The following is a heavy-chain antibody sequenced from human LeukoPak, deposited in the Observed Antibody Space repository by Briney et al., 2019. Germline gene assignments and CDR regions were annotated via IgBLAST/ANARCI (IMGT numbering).Heavy chain of an antibody. CDR1: EFTFSSYS. J-gene: IGHJ3*02. D-gene: IGHD3-3*02. Sequence: GGSLRLSCAASEFTFSSYSMNWVRQAPGKGLEWVSSISSSSSYIYYADSVKGRFTISRDNAKNSLYLQMNSLRAEDTAVYYCARDHRIFGVVITPDAFDIWGQGTMVTVSS. CDR2: ISSSSSYI. V-gene: IGHV3-21*01. CDR3: ARDHRIFGVVITPDAFDI.